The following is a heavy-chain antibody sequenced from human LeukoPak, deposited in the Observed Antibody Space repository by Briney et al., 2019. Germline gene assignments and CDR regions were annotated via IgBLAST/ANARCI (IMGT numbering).Heavy chain of an antibody. CDR1: GFTFSNAW. J-gene: IGHJ6*03. CDR2: IKSKTDGGTT. Sequence: GGSLRLSCAASGFTFSNAWMSWVRQAPGKGLEWVGRIKSKTDGGTTDYAAPVKGRFTISRDDSKNTLYLQMNSLKTEDTAVYYCTTDLVVVTEHLSWVLSYYMDIWGKGTTVTISS. D-gene: IGHD2-21*02. V-gene: IGHV3-15*01. CDR3: TTDLVVVTEHLSWVLSYYMDI.